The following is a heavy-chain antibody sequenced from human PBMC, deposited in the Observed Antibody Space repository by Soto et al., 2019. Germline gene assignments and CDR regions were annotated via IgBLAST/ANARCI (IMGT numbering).Heavy chain of an antibody. J-gene: IGHJ4*02. CDR2: IYSGGST. D-gene: IGHD6-13*01. CDR1: GFTVSSNY. CDR3: AKGGYSSSWNFDY. Sequence: SLRLSCAASGFTVSSNYMSWVRQAPGKGLEWVSVIYSGGSTYYADSVKGRFTISRDNSKNTLFLQMNSPRAEDTAVYYCAKGGYSSSWNFDYWGQGTLVTVSS. V-gene: IGHV3-53*05.